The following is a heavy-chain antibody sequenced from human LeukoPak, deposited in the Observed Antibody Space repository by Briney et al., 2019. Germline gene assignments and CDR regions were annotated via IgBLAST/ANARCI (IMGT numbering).Heavy chain of an antibody. D-gene: IGHD3-10*01. J-gene: IGHJ6*02. CDR2: ISWDGGTS. CDR3: AKVLWGYGSGSHYYYYYALDV. CDR1: GFTFDDYA. V-gene: IGHV3-43D*03. Sequence: GGSLRLSCAASGFTFDDYAMHWVRQAPGKGLEWVSLISWDGGTSFYADSVKGRFTISRDSGKNSLYLQMNSLRPEDTALYYCAKVLWGYGSGSHYYYYYALDVWGPGTMVTVSS.